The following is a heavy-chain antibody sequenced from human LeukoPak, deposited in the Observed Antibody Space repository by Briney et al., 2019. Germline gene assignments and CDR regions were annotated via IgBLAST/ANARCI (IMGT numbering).Heavy chain of an antibody. CDR2: ISGSGGST. Sequence: QTGGSLRLSCAASGFTFSDYYMSWVRQAPGKGLEWVSAISGSGGSTYYADSVKGRFTISRDNSKNTLYLQMNSLRAEDTAVYYCAKTGVVVAATVGYYFDYWGQGTLVTVSS. D-gene: IGHD2-15*01. CDR1: GFTFSDYY. CDR3: AKTGVVVAATVGYYFDY. V-gene: IGHV3-23*01. J-gene: IGHJ4*02.